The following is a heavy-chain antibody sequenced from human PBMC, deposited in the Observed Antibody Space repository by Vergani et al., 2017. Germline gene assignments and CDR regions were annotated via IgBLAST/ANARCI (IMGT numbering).Heavy chain of an antibody. V-gene: IGHV3-23*01. CDR2: ISGSGGST. CDR3: AIXYDFWSGYYIPIWNVAEYFQH. Sequence: EVQLLESGGGLVQPGGSLRLSCAASGFTFSSYAMSWVRQAPGKGLEWVSAISGSGGSTYYADSVKGRFTISRDNSKNTLYLQMNSLRAEDTAVYYCAIXYDFWSGYYIPIWNVAEYFQHWGQGTLVTVSS. J-gene: IGHJ1*01. CDR1: GFTFSSYA. D-gene: IGHD3-3*01.